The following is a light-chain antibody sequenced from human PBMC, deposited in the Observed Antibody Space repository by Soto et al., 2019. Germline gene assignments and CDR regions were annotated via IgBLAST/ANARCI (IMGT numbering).Light chain of an antibody. CDR2: GAS. Sequence: EIVLTQSPVTLSVSPGERATLFCRASQSASTNLSWYQHKPGQAPRHLIYGASTRATAIPARFSGSGSGTEFTLTINRLESEDFAVYYCQHYNSWPRIAFGQGTRLEIK. CDR3: QHYNSWPRIA. V-gene: IGKV3-15*01. J-gene: IGKJ5*01. CDR1: QSASTN.